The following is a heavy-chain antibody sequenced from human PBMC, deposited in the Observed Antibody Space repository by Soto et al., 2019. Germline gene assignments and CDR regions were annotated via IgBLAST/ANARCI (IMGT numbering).Heavy chain of an antibody. CDR2: ISAYNGNT. Sequence: QVQLVQSGAEVKKPGASVKVSCKASGYTFTSYGISWVRQAPGPGLEWMGWISAYNGNTHYAQKPQGTATMTPYTATKTDYTEPRSLRSDDTALYYCAREPNYFDYWGQGTLVTVSS. V-gene: IGHV1-18*01. CDR1: GYTFTSYG. CDR3: AREPNYFDY. J-gene: IGHJ4*02.